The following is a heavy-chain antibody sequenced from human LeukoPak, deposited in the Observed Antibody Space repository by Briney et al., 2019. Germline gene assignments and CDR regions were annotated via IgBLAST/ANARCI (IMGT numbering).Heavy chain of an antibody. V-gene: IGHV1-69*05. CDR3: AIWSDSSAFYDAFDI. D-gene: IGHD2/OR15-2a*01. J-gene: IGHJ3*02. CDR1: GGTFSNYA. Sequence: SVKVSCKASGGTFSNYAITWVRQAPGQGLAWMGAINPIFGTANYAQKFQGRVTIITDASTGTVYMELSRLRSDDTAVYYCAIWSDSSAFYDAFDIWGQGTMVTVSS. CDR2: INPIFGTA.